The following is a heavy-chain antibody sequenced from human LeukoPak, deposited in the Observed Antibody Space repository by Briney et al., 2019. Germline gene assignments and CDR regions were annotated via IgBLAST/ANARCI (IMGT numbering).Heavy chain of an antibody. Sequence: SVKVSCKASGYTFTGYYMHWVRQAPGQGLEWMGGIIPIFGTANYAQKFQGRVTITADKSTSTAYMELSSLRSEDTAVYYCASQREYSSSSAAYYFDYWGQGTLVTVSS. D-gene: IGHD6-6*01. CDR3: ASQREYSSSSAAYYFDY. J-gene: IGHJ4*02. CDR2: IIPIFGTA. V-gene: IGHV1-69*06. CDR1: GYTFTGYY.